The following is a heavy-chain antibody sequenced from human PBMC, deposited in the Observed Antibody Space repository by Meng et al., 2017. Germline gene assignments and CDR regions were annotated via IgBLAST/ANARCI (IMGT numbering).Heavy chain of an antibody. CDR1: GFTFSSYA. CDR2: ISGSGGST. CDR3: AKSRVIVVAGGVAFDI. Sequence: GESLKISCAASGFTFSSYAMSWVRQAPGKGLEWVSAISGSGGSTYYADSVKGRFTISRDNSKNTLYLQMNSLRAEDTAVYYCAKSRVIVVAGGVAFDIWGQGTMVTVSS. V-gene: IGHV3-23*01. D-gene: IGHD3-22*01. J-gene: IGHJ3*02.